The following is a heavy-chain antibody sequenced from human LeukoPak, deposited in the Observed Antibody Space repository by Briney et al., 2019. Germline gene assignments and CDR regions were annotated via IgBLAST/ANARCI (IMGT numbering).Heavy chain of an antibody. J-gene: IGHJ4*02. D-gene: IGHD2-2*01. CDR1: GFTFSSYA. CDR3: AKWALTGDIVVVPSTAVDY. V-gene: IGHV3-23*01. Sequence: GGSLRLSCAASGFTFSSYAMSWVRPAPGKGLEWVSAISGSGGSTYYADSVKGRFTISRDNSKNTLYLQMNSLRAEDTAVYYCAKWALTGDIVVVPSTAVDYWGQGTLVTVSS. CDR2: ISGSGGST.